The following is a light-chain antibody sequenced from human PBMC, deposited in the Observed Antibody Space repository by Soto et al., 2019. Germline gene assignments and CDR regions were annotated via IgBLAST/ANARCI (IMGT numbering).Light chain of an antibody. CDR1: SSDVGGYNY. CDR3: SSYAGSNIFV. V-gene: IGLV2-8*01. CDR2: EVI. J-gene: IGLJ1*01. Sequence: QSALTQPPSASGSPGQSVTISCTGTSSDVGGYNYVSWYQQHPGKAPKLMMYEVIKRPSGVPDRFSGSKSGNTASLTVSGLQAEDEADYYCSSYAGSNIFVFGTGTKLTVL.